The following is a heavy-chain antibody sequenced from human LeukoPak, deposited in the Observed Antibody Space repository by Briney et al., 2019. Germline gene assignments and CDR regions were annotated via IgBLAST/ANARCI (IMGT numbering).Heavy chain of an antibody. V-gene: IGHV3-49*04. Sequence: GGSLRLSCTASGFTFGDYAMSWVRQAPGKGLEWVGFIRSKTFGGTTEYAASVKGRFTISRDDSKSIAYLQMNSPKTEDTAVYYCTGYSSGWYSTDYWGQGTLVTVSS. CDR2: IRSKTFGGTT. J-gene: IGHJ4*02. CDR1: GFTFGDYA. CDR3: TGYSSGWYSTDY. D-gene: IGHD6-19*01.